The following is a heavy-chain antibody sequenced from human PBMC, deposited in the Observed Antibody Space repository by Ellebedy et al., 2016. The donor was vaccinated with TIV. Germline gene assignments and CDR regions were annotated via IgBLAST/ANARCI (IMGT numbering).Heavy chain of an antibody. J-gene: IGHJ4*02. CDR3: AKVCSSSWYNCGY. D-gene: IGHD6-13*01. V-gene: IGHV3-53*01. Sequence: GESLKISCAASDFTVSRNDMIWVRQAPGKGLEWVSLIYTTGATYYADSVKGRFTISRDNSKKTLFLQMTSLGAEDTAVYYCAKVCSSSWYNCGYWGQGTLVTVSS. CDR1: DFTVSRND. CDR2: IYTTGAT.